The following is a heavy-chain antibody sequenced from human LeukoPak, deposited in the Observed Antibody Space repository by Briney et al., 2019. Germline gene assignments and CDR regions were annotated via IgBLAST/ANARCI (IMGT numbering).Heavy chain of an antibody. Sequence: ASVKVSCKASGYTFTGYYIHWVRQAPGQGLEWMGWINPNSGGTNYAQKFQGRVTMTRDTSISTAYMEMSRLRSDDTAVYYCARDGGSLVVKRRAYYYMDVWGKGTTVTVSS. D-gene: IGHD2-2*01. V-gene: IGHV1-2*02. CDR2: INPNSGGT. J-gene: IGHJ6*03. CDR1: GYTFTGYY. CDR3: ARDGGSLVVKRRAYYYMDV.